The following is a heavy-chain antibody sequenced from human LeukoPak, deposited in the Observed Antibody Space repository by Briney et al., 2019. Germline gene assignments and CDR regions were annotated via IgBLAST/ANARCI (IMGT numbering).Heavy chain of an antibody. D-gene: IGHD4-17*01. J-gene: IGHJ4*02. CDR1: GYTFTNYG. V-gene: IGHV1-18*01. Sequence: ASVKVSCKSSGYTFTNYGITWVRQAPGQGLAWLGWITAYNGNTVYAQEFQGRVTMTRDTSISTAYMELSSLRPDDTAVYYCARVTEYGDFTFDYWGQGTLVTVSA. CDR2: ITAYNGNT. CDR3: ARVTEYGDFTFDY.